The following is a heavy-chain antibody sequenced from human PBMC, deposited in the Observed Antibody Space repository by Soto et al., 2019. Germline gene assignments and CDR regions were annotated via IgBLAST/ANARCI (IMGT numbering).Heavy chain of an antibody. D-gene: IGHD6-13*01. CDR3: ARGWESRLKQQLALGYYYMGV. CDR1: GGSFSGYY. CDR2: INHSGST. J-gene: IGHJ6*03. V-gene: IGHV4-34*01. Sequence: SETLSLTCAVYGGSFSGYYWSWIRQPPGKGLEWIGEINHSGSTNYNPSLKSRVTISVDTSKNQFSLKLSSVTAADTAVYYCARGWESRLKQQLALGYYYMGVWGKGTTVTVSS.